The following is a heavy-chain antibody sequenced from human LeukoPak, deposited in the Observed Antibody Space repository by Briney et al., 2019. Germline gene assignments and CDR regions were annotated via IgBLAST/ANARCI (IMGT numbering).Heavy chain of an antibody. J-gene: IGHJ4*02. CDR1: GGSFSGYY. D-gene: IGHD3-16*02. CDR3: ARGFPPYDYVWGSYRLYYFDY. V-gene: IGHV4-34*01. CDR2: INHSGST. Sequence: PSETLSLTCAVYGGSFSGYYWSWIRQPPGKGLEWIGEINHSGSTNYNPSLKSRVTTSVDTSKNQFSLKLSSVTAADTAVYYCARGFPPYDYVWGSYRLYYFDYWGQGTLVTVSS.